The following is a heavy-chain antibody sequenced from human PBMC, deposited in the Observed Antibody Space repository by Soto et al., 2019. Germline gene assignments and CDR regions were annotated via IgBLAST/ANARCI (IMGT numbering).Heavy chain of an antibody. CDR3: ARGQYYPDAFDI. Sequence: SETLSLTCAVYGGSFSGYYWSWIRQPPGKGLEWIGEIYHSGSTNYNPSLKSRVTISVDKSKNQFSLKLSSVTAAVTAVYYCARGQYYPDAFDIWGQGTMVTVSS. D-gene: IGHD3-10*01. CDR1: GGSFSGYY. CDR2: IYHSGST. J-gene: IGHJ3*02. V-gene: IGHV4-34*01.